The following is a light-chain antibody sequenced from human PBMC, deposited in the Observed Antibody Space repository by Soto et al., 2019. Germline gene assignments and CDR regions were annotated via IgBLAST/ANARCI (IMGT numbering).Light chain of an antibody. CDR3: KQYDSSPRT. CDR1: QSVSSSY. J-gene: IGKJ2*01. CDR2: GAS. Sequence: EIVLTQSPGTLSLSPGERATLSCRASQSVSSSYLAWYQQKPGQAPRLLIYGASSRANGITDRFSGSGSGTDFTLTISRLEPEDFAVYYCKQYDSSPRTFVQGTKLEIK. V-gene: IGKV3-20*01.